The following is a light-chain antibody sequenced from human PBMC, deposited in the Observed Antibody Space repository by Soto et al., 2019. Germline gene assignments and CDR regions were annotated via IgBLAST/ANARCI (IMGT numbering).Light chain of an antibody. CDR2: WAS. Sequence: DIVMTQYPDSLAVSLGERATINCKSSQSVLYRSRSNDKNHVAWFQQKAGQPPKLLISWASTRESGVPDRFSGSGSGPDFTLTISSLQAEDVAVYYCQQYYSTPFTFGPGTKVDI. J-gene: IGKJ3*01. CDR3: QQYYSTPFT. CDR1: QSVLYRSRSNDKNH. V-gene: IGKV4-1*01.